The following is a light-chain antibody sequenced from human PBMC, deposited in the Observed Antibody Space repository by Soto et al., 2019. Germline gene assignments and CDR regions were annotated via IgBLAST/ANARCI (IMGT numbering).Light chain of an antibody. CDR1: QSVSSSY. CDR2: GAS. CDR3: QQYGSSRYT. J-gene: IGKJ2*01. Sequence: EIVLTQSPGTLSLSPGERATLSCRASQSVSSSYLAWYQQKPGQAPRLLIYGASSRATGIPDRFSDSGSGKDFTLTSSRLEPEDFAVYYCQQYGSSRYTSGQGNKLEIK. V-gene: IGKV3-20*01.